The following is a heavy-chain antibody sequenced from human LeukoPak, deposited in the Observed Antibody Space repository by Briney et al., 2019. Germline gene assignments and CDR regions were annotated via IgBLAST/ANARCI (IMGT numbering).Heavy chain of an antibody. D-gene: IGHD6-13*01. Sequence: GGSLRLSCAASGFTFSSYAVSWVRQAPGKGLEWVSSISGSGGSTYSADSVKGRFTISRDISRSTLFLQMNSLRAEDTAMYYCSGSYNTIWSGPDYWGQGTLVTVSS. V-gene: IGHV3-23*01. CDR1: GFTFSSYA. CDR2: ISGSGGST. J-gene: IGHJ4*02. CDR3: SGSYNTIWSGPDY.